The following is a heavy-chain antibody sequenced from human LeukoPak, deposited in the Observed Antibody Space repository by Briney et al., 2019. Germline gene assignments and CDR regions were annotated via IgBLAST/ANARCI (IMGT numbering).Heavy chain of an antibody. CDR1: GFTFSSYG. V-gene: IGHV3-30*03. J-gene: IGHJ6*03. CDR2: ISYDGSNK. D-gene: IGHD1-26*01. CDR3: ARDPYSGAYGDSYYYYMDL. Sequence: GGSLRLSCAASGFTFSSYGMHWVRQAPGKGLEWVAVISYDGSNKYYADSVKGRFTISRDNSKNTLYLQINSLRAEDTAVYYCARDPYSGAYGDSYYYYMDLWGQGTTVTISS.